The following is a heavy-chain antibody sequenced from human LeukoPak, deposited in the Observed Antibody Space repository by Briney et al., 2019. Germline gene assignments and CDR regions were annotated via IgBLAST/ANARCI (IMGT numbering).Heavy chain of an antibody. J-gene: IGHJ4*02. CDR2: ISGSCGST. CDR3: ATLKRWLQLPYFDY. Sequence: GGSLRLSCAASGFTFSSYAMSWVRQAPGKGLEWVSAISGSCGSTYYADSVKGRFTISRDNSKNTLYLQMNSLRVEYTAVYYCATLKRWLQLPYFDYWGQGTLVTVSS. CDR1: GFTFSSYA. D-gene: IGHD5-24*01. V-gene: IGHV3-23*01.